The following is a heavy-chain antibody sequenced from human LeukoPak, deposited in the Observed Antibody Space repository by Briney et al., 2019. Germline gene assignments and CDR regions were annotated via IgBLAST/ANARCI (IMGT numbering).Heavy chain of an antibody. CDR1: GFTFSSYG. J-gene: IGHJ4*02. Sequence: GGSLRLSCATSGFTFSSYGMHWVRQAPGKGLEWVAVIWYDGTNEKYADSVKGQFTISRDISKNTLYLQMNSLRAEDTAVYYCSRGAYYFDSSGSFDYWGQGTLVTVSS. D-gene: IGHD3-22*01. CDR3: SRGAYYFDSSGSFDY. V-gene: IGHV3-33*01. CDR2: IWYDGTNE.